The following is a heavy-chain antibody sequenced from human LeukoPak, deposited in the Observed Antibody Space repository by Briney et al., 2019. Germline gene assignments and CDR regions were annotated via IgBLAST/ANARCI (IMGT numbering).Heavy chain of an antibody. Sequence: GSLRLSCAASGITFSSYVMSWVRQAPGKGLEWVSSIRGSGGGTYYADSVKGRFTISRDNSKNTLYLQMNSLRAEDTALYYCAKDYSGYECGDYWGQGTLVTVSS. CDR1: GITFSSYV. J-gene: IGHJ4*02. V-gene: IGHV3-23*01. D-gene: IGHD5-12*01. CDR3: AKDYSGYECGDY. CDR2: IRGSGGGT.